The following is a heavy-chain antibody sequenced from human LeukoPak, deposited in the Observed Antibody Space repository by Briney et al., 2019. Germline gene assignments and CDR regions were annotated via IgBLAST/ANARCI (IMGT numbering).Heavy chain of an antibody. CDR1: GFTFSSYG. Sequence: GGSLRLYCTAAGFTFSSYGLHLFRYAPGLRLNWVAVIWYDGSNQQYADSVKGRFTISRDNSGNTVFLQMNSLRPEDTAVYYCAKGDSPDPFEHWGLGTLVTVSS. D-gene: IGHD3-22*01. V-gene: IGHV3-33*06. J-gene: IGHJ4*02. CDR3: AKGDSPDPFEH. CDR2: IWYDGSNQ.